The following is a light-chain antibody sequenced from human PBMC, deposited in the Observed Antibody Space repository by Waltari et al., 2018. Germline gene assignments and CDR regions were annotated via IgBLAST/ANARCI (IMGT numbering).Light chain of an antibody. CDR3: SSYSTSITPYV. CDR2: DVS. CDR1: SSDIGDYNP. J-gene: IGLJ1*01. V-gene: IGLV2-14*03. Sequence: QSALTQPASVSGSPGQSITLPCTGYSSDIGDYNPVSWYQQHPGKAPKLMIYDVSSRPSGVSNRFFGSKSGTTASLTVSGLQAEDEAVYFCSSYSTSITPYVFGAGTKVTVL.